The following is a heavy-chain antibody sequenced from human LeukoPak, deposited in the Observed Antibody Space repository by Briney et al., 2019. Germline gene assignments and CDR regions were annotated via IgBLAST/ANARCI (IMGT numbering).Heavy chain of an antibody. CDR2: IYYSGST. D-gene: IGHD6-13*01. CDR1: GGSISSGGYY. Sequence: PSQTLSLTCTVSGGSISSGGYYWSWIRQHPGKGLEWIGYIYYSGSTYYNPSLKSRVTISVDTSKNQFSLKLSSVTAADTAVYYCASQSSSWLAYFQHWGQGTLVTVSS. J-gene: IGHJ1*01. CDR3: ASQSSSWLAYFQH. V-gene: IGHV4-31*03.